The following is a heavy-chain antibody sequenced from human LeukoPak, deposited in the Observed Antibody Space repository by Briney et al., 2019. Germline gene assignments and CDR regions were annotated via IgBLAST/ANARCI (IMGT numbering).Heavy chain of an antibody. Sequence: GESLKISCKGSGYSLTSYWIGLGRQMPGKGLEWMGIIYPGDSDTKYSPSFQGQVTISADKSISTAYLQWSSLKASDTAMYYCARRSSSWDRYDNWGQGTLVTVSS. J-gene: IGHJ4*02. D-gene: IGHD6-13*01. CDR3: ARRSSSWDRYDN. V-gene: IGHV5-51*01. CDR2: IYPGDSDT. CDR1: GYSLTSYW.